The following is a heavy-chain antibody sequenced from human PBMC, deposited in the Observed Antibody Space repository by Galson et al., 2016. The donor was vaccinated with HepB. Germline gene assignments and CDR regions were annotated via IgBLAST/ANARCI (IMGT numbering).Heavy chain of an antibody. V-gene: IGHV4-4*02. J-gene: IGHJ5*02. D-gene: IGHD3-22*01. Sequence: SETLSLTCAVPGGSISSSNWWSWVRQPPGKGLEWIGEIYHSGSTNYNPSLKSRVTISVDKSKNQFSLKLSSVTAADTAVYYCARESVITPYNWFDPWGQGTLVTVSS. CDR1: GGSISSSNW. CDR2: IYHSGST. CDR3: ARESVITPYNWFDP.